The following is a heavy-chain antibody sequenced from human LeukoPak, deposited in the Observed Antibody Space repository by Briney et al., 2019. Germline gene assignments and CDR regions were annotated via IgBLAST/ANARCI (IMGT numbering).Heavy chain of an antibody. D-gene: IGHD1-26*01. J-gene: IGHJ4*02. CDR2: IRYDGSNK. Sequence: GGSLRLSCAASGFTFSSYGMHWVRQAPGKGLEWVAFIRYDGSNKYYADSVKGRFTISRDNSKNTLYLQMNSLRAEDTAVYYCAKDPGSYRFRPFDYWGQGTLVTVSS. CDR1: GFTFSSYG. CDR3: AKDPGSYRFRPFDY. V-gene: IGHV3-30*02.